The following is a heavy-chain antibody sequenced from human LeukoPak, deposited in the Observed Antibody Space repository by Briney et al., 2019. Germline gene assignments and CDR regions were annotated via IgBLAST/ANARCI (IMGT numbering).Heavy chain of an antibody. CDR3: ARDRYCSSTSCYSRAFDI. Sequence: ASVKVSCKASGYTFTSYGISWVRQAPGQGLEWMGWISAYNGNTNYAQKLQGRVTMTTDTSTSTAYMELRSLRSDDTAVYYCARDRYCSSTSCYSRAFDIWGQGTMVTVSS. CDR2: ISAYNGNT. J-gene: IGHJ3*02. D-gene: IGHD2-2*02. V-gene: IGHV1-18*01. CDR1: GYTFTSYG.